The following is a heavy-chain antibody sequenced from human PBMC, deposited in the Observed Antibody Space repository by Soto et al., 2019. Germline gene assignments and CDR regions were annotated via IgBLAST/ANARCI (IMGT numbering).Heavy chain of an antibody. D-gene: IGHD4-17*01. V-gene: IGHV4-39*01. J-gene: IGHJ6*04. CDR3: ARRTTVTSFNV. CDR1: GGSISSSSYY. CDR2: VYYSGST. Sequence: QLQLQESGPGLVKPSETLSLTCTVSGGSISSSSYYWGWIRQPPGKGLEWIGSVYYSGSTYYNPSIQSRVTISVDTSKNEFSLKLRSVTATDTAVYYCARRTTVTSFNVWGKGTTVTVSS.